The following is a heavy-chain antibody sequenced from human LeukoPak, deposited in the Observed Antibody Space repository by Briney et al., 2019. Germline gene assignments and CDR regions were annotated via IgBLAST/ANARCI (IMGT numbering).Heavy chain of an antibody. CDR3: AKTNHIVVVVAAVDY. D-gene: IGHD2-15*01. CDR2: ISGSGGST. J-gene: IGHJ4*02. V-gene: IGHV3-23*01. Sequence: PGGSLRLSCAASGFTFSSYAMSWVRQAPGKGLEWVSAISGSGGSTYYADSVKGRFTISRDNSKNTLYLQMNSLRAEDTAVYYCAKTNHIVVVVAAVDYWGRGTLVTVSS. CDR1: GFTFSSYA.